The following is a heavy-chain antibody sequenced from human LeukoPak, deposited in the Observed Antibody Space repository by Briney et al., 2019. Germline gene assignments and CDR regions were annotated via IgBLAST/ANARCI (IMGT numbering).Heavy chain of an antibody. V-gene: IGHV3-30*18. D-gene: IGHD6-13*01. CDR1: GFTFSSYG. CDR3: AKEGAAGGKMQFCFDY. J-gene: IGHJ4*02. CDR2: ISDDGTTR. Sequence: GGSLRLSCAASGFTFSSYGMHWVRQAPGKGLEWVAVISDDGTTRYYADSVKGRFTISRDSFKNTLYLEMNSLRAEDTAVYYCAKEGAAGGKMQFCFDYWGQGTLVTVSS.